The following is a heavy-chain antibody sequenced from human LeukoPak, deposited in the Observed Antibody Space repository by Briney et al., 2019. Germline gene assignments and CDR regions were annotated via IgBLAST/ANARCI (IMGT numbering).Heavy chain of an antibody. CDR2: IRFDVSNR. V-gene: IGHV3-30*18. CDR3: AKRGSGYDYGSLDY. D-gene: IGHD5-12*01. CDR1: GFSFNSYD. Sequence: PGRSLRLSCAASGFSFNSYDMHWVRQAPGKGLEWVAVIRFDVSNRFYANSVKGRFTISRDNSKSVLYLQMDSLRVEDTAVYYCAKRGSGYDYGSLDYWGQGSLVTVSS. J-gene: IGHJ4*02.